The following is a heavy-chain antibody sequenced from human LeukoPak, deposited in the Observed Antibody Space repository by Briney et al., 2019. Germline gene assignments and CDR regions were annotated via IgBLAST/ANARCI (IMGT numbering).Heavy chain of an antibody. CDR2: IIPIFGTA. CDR1: GGTFSSYA. V-gene: IGHV1-69*05. J-gene: IGHJ4*02. CDR3: ARGREAAALYYFDY. Sequence: ASVKVSCKASGGTFSSYAIGWVRQAPGQGLEWMGGIIPIFGTANYAQKFQGRVTITTDESTSTAYMELSSLRSEDTAVYYCARGREAAALYYFDYWGQGTLVTVSS. D-gene: IGHD6-13*01.